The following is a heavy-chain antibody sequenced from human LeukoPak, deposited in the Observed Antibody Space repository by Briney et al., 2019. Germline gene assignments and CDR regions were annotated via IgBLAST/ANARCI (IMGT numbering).Heavy chain of an antibody. CDR2: ISNTERTI. J-gene: IGHJ4*02. CDR1: GFTFSSYE. V-gene: IGHV3-48*03. Sequence: GGSLRLSCAASGFTFSSYEMNWVRQAPGKGLEWVSYISNTERTIYYADSVRGRFTISRDNAKNSLYLLMSSLRAEDTAVYYCATARQQMATSYFDHWGQGTLVTVSS. D-gene: IGHD5-12*01. CDR3: ATARQQMATSYFDH.